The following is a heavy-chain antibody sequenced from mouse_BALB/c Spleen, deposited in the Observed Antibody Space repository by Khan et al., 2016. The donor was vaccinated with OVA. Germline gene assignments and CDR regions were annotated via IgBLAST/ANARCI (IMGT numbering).Heavy chain of an antibody. CDR2: INTHSGVP. CDR1: GYTFTNAG. V-gene: IGHV9-4*02. J-gene: IGHJ4*01. Sequence: QIQLVQSGPELKRPGETVRISCKASGYTFTNAGMQWVQKMPGKGLKWIGWINTHSGVPKYAEAFKGRFAFSLDTSATTAYLQITTLKNEDTATYCCARGGAAYYKNDGGAMDYWGQGTSVTVSS. D-gene: IGHD2-12*01. CDR3: ARGGAAYYKNDGGAMDY.